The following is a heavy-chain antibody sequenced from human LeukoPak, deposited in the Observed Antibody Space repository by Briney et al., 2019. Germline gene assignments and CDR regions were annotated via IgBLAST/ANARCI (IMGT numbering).Heavy chain of an antibody. V-gene: IGHV3-74*01. Sequence: PGGSLRLSCAASGFTFSSYWMHWVRQAPGKGLVWVSRINSDGSTTNYADSVKGRFTISRDNAKNTLYLQMNSLRADDTAVYYCAREPCSSTSCHDGFDYWGQGTLVTVSS. D-gene: IGHD2-2*01. CDR2: INSDGSTT. CDR3: AREPCSSTSCHDGFDY. J-gene: IGHJ4*02. CDR1: GFTFSSYW.